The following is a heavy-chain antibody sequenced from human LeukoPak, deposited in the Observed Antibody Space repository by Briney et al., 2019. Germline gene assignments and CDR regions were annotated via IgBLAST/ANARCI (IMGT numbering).Heavy chain of an antibody. D-gene: IGHD3-22*01. J-gene: IGHJ4*02. CDR2: ISGSGDRT. CDR3: ARFPHYYDSSGYSF. V-gene: IGHV3-23*01. CDR1: GFTFSTSA. Sequence: PGGSLRLSCAASGFTFSTSAMRWVRQAPGKGLEWVSSISGSGDRTYYADSVEGRFTISRDNSKNTLYLQMNSLRDEDTAVYYCARFPHYYDSSGYSFWGQGTLVTVSS.